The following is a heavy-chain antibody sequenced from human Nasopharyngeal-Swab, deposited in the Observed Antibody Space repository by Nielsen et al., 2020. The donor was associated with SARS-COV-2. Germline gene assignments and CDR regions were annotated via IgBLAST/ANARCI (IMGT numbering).Heavy chain of an antibody. V-gene: IGHV4-31*03. CDR3: ARAQSITMIIGAFDI. D-gene: IGHD3-22*01. CDR2: IYYSGST. Sequence: SETLSLTCTVSGGSISSGGYYWSWIRQHPGKGPEWIGYIYYSGSTYYNPSLKSRVTISVDTSKNQFSLKLSSVTAADTAVYYCARAQSITMIIGAFDIWGQGTMVTVSS. J-gene: IGHJ3*02. CDR1: GGSISSGGYY.